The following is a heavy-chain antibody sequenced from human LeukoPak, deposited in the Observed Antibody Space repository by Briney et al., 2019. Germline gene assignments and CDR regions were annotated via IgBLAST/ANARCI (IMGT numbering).Heavy chain of an antibody. CDR2: ISYDGSNK. CDR3: ARESSGWLQSYFDY. CDR1: GFTFSSYA. D-gene: IGHD5-24*01. J-gene: IGHJ4*02. Sequence: GGSLRLSCAASGFTFSSYAMHWVRQAPGKGLEWVPVISYDGSNKYYADSVKGRFTISRDNSKNTLYLQMNSLRAEDTAVYYCARESSGWLQSYFDYWGQGTLVTVSS. V-gene: IGHV3-30-3*01.